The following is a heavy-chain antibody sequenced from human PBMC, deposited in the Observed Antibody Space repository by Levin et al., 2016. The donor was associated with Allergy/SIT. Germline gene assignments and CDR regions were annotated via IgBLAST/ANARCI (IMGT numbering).Heavy chain of an antibody. D-gene: IGHD1-1*01. V-gene: IGHV5-10-1*01. CDR2: IDPSDSYM. CDR1: GHTFSNVW. J-gene: IGHJ6*03. CDR3: ANLHVEGDYYYMDV. Sequence: GESLKISCQASGHTFSNVWISWVRHIPGRGLEWLGRIDPSDSYMTYGPSFQGHVTISGDKSTNTAYLQWDSLRASDTAIYYCANLHVEGDYYYMDVWGKGTTVTVAS.